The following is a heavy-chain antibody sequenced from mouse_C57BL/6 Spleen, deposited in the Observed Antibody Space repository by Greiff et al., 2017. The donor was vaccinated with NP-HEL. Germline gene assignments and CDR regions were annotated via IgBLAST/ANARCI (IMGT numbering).Heavy chain of an antibody. CDR3: ARGVIQYYFDY. J-gene: IGHJ2*01. V-gene: IGHV1-69*01. Sequence: QVQLQQSGAELVMPGASVKLSCKASGYTFTSYWMHWVKQRPGQGLEWIGEIDPSDSYTNYNQKFKGKSTLTVDKSSSTAYMQLSSLTSEDSAVYYCARGVIQYYFDYWGQGTTLTVSS. D-gene: IGHD1-1*01. CDR2: IDPSDSYT. CDR1: GYTFTSYW.